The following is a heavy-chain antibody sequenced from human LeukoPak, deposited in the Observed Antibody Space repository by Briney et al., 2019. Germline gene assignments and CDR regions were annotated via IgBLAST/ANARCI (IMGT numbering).Heavy chain of an antibody. D-gene: IGHD2-21*02. V-gene: IGHV3-9*01. Sequence: GGSLRLSCAASGFTFDDYAMHWVRQAPGKGLEWVSGISWNSGSIGYADSVKGRFTISGDNAKNSLYLQMNSLRAEDTALYYCAKDPYSDCGGDCYNYFDYWGQGTLVTVSS. CDR1: GFTFDDYA. CDR3: AKDPYSDCGGDCYNYFDY. CDR2: ISWNSGSI. J-gene: IGHJ4*02.